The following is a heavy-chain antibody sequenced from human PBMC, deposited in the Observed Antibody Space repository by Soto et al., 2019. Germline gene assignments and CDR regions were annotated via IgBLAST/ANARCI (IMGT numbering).Heavy chain of an antibody. V-gene: IGHV3-21*01. CDR3: ARDGYSSGFDY. CDR1: GFTFSRHS. J-gene: IGHJ4*02. CDR2: IGTTSTYI. D-gene: IGHD6-19*01. Sequence: EVQLVESGGGLVEPGGSLRLSCAASGFTFSRHSLNWVRQAPGKGLEWVSSIGTTSTYIYYADSVKGRFTISRDNAKNSLYMQMESLRAEDTAVYYCARDGYSSGFDYWGQGTLVTASS.